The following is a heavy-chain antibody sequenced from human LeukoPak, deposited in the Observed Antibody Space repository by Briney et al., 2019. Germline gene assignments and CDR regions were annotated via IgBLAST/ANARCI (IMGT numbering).Heavy chain of an antibody. CDR2: ISGSGGST. CDR3: SKDQAKDYSNYFDY. Sequence: GGSLRLSCAASGFTFSSYAMSWVRQAPGKGLEWVSVISGSGGSTYHANSVKGRFTISRDNSKNTLYLQMNFLRAEDTAVYYCSKDQAKDYSNYFDYWGQGTLVTVSS. D-gene: IGHD4-11*01. V-gene: IGHV3-23*01. CDR1: GFTFSSYA. J-gene: IGHJ4*02.